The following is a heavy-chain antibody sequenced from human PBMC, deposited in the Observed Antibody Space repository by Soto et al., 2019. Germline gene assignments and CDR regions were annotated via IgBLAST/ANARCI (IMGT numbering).Heavy chain of an antibody. D-gene: IGHD3-10*01. J-gene: IGHJ2*01. CDR3: ARGYGSVNWHFDL. CDR1: GGSISSGAYY. Sequence: QAQLHESGPGLVKPSQTLSLTCTVSGGSISSGAYYWSWIRQHPGKGLEWIGYIYYSGSTYYNPSLKSRVTISVATSKNQFSLKLISVTAADTAVYHCARGYGSVNWHFDLWGRGTLVTVSS. V-gene: IGHV4-31*03. CDR2: IYYSGST.